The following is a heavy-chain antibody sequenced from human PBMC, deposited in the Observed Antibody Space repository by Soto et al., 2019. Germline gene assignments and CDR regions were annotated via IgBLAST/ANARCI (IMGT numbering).Heavy chain of an antibody. J-gene: IGHJ4*02. Sequence: QVQLQQWGAGLLKPSETLSLTCAVYGGSFSGYYWSWIRQPPGKGLEWIGEINHSGSTNYNPSLKSRVTISVDTSKNQFSLKLSSVTAADTAVYYCARGRDGDYDYWGQGTLVTVSS. CDR1: GGSFSGYY. D-gene: IGHD4-17*01. V-gene: IGHV4-34*01. CDR3: ARGRDGDYDY. CDR2: INHSGST.